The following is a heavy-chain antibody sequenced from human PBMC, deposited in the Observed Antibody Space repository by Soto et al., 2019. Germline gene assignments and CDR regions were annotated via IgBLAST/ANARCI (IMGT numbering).Heavy chain of an antibody. V-gene: IGHV4-59*01. J-gene: IGHJ3*02. Sequence: SETLSLTCTVSGGSISSYYWSWIRQPPGKGLEWIGYIYYSGSTNYNPSLKSRVTISVDTSKNQFSLKLSSVTAADTAVYYCAREEGYSYGSDAFDIWGQGTMVTVSS. CDR1: GGSISSYY. CDR3: AREEGYSYGSDAFDI. CDR2: IYYSGST. D-gene: IGHD5-18*01.